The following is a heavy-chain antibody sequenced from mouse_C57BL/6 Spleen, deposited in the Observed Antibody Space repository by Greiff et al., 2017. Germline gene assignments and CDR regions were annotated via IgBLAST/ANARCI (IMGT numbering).Heavy chain of an antibody. CDR2: IWSGGST. V-gene: IGHV2-2*01. CDR3: ARITGYYAMDY. J-gene: IGHJ4*01. CDR1: GFSLTSYG. D-gene: IGHD4-1*01. Sequence: QVQLQQSGPGLVQPSQSLSITCTVSGFSLTSYGVHWVRQSPGKGLEWLGVIWSGGSTDYNAAFISRLSISKDNSKSQVFFKMNSLQADDTAIYYCARITGYYAMDYWGQGTSVTVSS.